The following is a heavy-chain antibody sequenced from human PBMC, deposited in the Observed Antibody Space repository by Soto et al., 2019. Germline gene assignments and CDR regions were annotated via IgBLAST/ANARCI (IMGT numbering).Heavy chain of an antibody. CDR1: GFTFSSYA. CDR2: ISGSGGST. Sequence: EVQLLESGGGLVQPGGSLRLSCAASGFTFSSYAMSWVRQAPGKGLEGVSAISGSGGSTYYAHSVKGRFTISRDNSKNTLYLQMNSLRAEDTAVYYCAKDSWYSSGWYPHYFDYWGQGTLFTVSS. J-gene: IGHJ4*02. CDR3: AKDSWYSSGWYPHYFDY. D-gene: IGHD6-19*01. V-gene: IGHV3-23*01.